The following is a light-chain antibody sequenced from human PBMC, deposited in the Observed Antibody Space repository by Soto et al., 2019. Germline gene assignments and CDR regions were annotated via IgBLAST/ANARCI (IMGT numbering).Light chain of an antibody. CDR3: QQSSSTPLT. J-gene: IGKJ4*01. Sequence: DIHMTQSPSALSASVGDRVTISCRASETISHYLNWYQQKPGKAPKLLIYSASKLQSGVPARFSGSGSGTDFTLTITSLQSEDFATYYCQQSSSTPLTFGGGTKVEIK. CDR1: ETISHY. V-gene: IGKV1-39*01. CDR2: SAS.